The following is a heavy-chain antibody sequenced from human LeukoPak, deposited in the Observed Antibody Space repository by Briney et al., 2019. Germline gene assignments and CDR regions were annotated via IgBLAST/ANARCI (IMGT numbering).Heavy chain of an antibody. J-gene: IGHJ4*02. V-gene: IGHV4-4*07. CDR1: GGSISSYY. CDR2: IYTSGST. CDR3: ARLSSYGSGSYIDY. D-gene: IGHD3-10*01. Sequence: SETLSLTCTVSGGSISSYYWSWIRQPAGKGLEWIGRIYTSGSTNYNPSLKSRVTMSVDTSKNQFSLKLSSVTAADTAVYYCARLSSYGSGSYIDYWGQGTLVTVSS.